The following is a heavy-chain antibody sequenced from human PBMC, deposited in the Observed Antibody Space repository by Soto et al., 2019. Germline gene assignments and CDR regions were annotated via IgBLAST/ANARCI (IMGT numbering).Heavy chain of an antibody. J-gene: IGHJ5*02. CDR3: ASGDCSGGSCYHGGGWFDP. Sequence: PSETLSLTCTVSGGSISSYYWSWIRQPPGKGLEWIGYIYYSGSTNYNPSLKSRVTISVDTSKNQFSLKLSSVTAADTAVYYCASGDCSGGSCYHGGGWFDPWGQGTLVTVCS. V-gene: IGHV4-59*01. CDR2: IYYSGST. D-gene: IGHD2-15*01. CDR1: GGSISSYY.